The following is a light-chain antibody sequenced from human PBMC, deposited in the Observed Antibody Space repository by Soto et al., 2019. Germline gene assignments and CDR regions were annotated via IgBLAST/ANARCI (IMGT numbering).Light chain of an antibody. Sequence: DIQLTQSPSSLSASEGDRVTITCRASQGISSYLAWYQQKPGKAPKLLMYAASTLQKGVPSRFSGSGSGTEFTLAISSLQPEDFATYYCQQFNDYPITFGQGTRLEIK. V-gene: IGKV1-9*01. CDR2: AAS. J-gene: IGKJ5*01. CDR1: QGISSY. CDR3: QQFNDYPIT.